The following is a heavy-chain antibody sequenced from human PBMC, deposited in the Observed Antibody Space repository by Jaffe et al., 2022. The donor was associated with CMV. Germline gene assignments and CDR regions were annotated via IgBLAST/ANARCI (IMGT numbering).Heavy chain of an antibody. CDR1: GYTFTYYG. D-gene: IGHD3-3*01. V-gene: IGHV1-18*04. J-gene: IGHJ4*02. CDR3: ARVDRRPLRYSDFWSGYYPDY. Sequence: QVQLVQSGAEVKKPGASVKVSCKASGYTFTYYGISWVRQAPGQGLEWMGWISANNGKTVYVQKFQNRVTMTTDTSTSTAYMELRSLRSDDTAVYYCARVDRRPLRYSDFWSGYYPDYWGQGTLVTVSS. CDR2: ISANNGKT.